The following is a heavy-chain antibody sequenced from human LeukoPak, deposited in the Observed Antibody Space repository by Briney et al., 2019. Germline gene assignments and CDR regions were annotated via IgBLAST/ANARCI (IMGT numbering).Heavy chain of an antibody. Sequence: GGSLRLSCAASGFTFSSYGMHWVRQAPGKGLEWVAVISYDGSNKYYADSVKGQFTISRDNSKNTLYLQMNSLRAEDTAVYYCAKQRMGAKQGAFDIWGQGTMVTVSS. D-gene: IGHD1-26*01. CDR1: GFTFSSYG. CDR3: AKQRMGAKQGAFDI. J-gene: IGHJ3*02. CDR2: ISYDGSNK. V-gene: IGHV3-30*18.